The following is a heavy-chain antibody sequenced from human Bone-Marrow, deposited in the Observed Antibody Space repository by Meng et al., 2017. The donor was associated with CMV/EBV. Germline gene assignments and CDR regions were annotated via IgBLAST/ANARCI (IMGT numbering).Heavy chain of an antibody. CDR1: YTFTSDG. Sequence: YTFTSDGISWMRQDAGQGIERMGWISANNGNTNYAQKLQSRVTMTTDTSTRTAYMELRSVRSDDTAVYYWARVFCSSTSCAGRFDPWGQGTLVTVSS. CDR3: ARVFCSSTSCAGRFDP. D-gene: IGHD2-2*01. CDR2: ISANNGNT. J-gene: IGHJ5*02. V-gene: IGHV1-18*01.